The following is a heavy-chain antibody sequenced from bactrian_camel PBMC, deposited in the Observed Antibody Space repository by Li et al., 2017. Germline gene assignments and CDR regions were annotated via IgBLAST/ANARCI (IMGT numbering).Heavy chain of an antibody. CDR1: GFSFDDAD. CDR3: AADPFVGELGRADDWRY. V-gene: IGHV3S55*01. D-gene: IGHD1*01. J-gene: IGHJ4*01. Sequence: HVQLVESGGGSVQAGGSLTLSCTGSGFSFDDADMGWYRQGSGSECKLVSALASFGTTYYTDSVKGRFTISQDVTKNTLYLEMKGLNAEDTAMYYCAADPFVGELGRADDWRYWGQGTQVTVS. CDR2: LASFGTT.